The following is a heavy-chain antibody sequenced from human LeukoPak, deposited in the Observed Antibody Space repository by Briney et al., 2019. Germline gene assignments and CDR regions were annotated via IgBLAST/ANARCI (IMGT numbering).Heavy chain of an antibody. CDR2: ISSNGGGT. Sequence: PGGSLRLSCSASGFTFSTYAMHWVRQAPGKGLEYVSAISSNGGGTYYADSVKGRFTISRDNSKNTLYLQMSSLRPEDTAVYYCKSSPVGTFGSWGQGTLVTVSS. CDR3: KSSPVGTFGS. V-gene: IGHV3-64D*06. CDR1: GFTFSTYA. D-gene: IGHD6-13*01. J-gene: IGHJ4*02.